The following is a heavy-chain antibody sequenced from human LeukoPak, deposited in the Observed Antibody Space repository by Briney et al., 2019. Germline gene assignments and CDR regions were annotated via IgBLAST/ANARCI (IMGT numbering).Heavy chain of an antibody. J-gene: IGHJ2*01. V-gene: IGHV4-61*02. Sequence: SETLSLXCTVSGGSISSGSYYWSWIRQPAGKGLEWIGRIYTSGSTNYNPSLKSRVTISVDTSKNQFSLKLSSVTAADTAVYYCAGTTSDWYFDLWGRGTLVTVSS. D-gene: IGHD2/OR15-2a*01. CDR1: GGSISSGSYY. CDR3: AGTTSDWYFDL. CDR2: IYTSGST.